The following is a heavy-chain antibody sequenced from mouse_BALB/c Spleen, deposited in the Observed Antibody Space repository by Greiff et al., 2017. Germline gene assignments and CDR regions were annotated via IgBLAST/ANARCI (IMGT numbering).Heavy chain of an antibody. D-gene: IGHD1-1*01. J-gene: IGHJ2*01. Sequence: EAQLQQSGAELVRSGASVKLSCTASGFNIKDYYMHWVKQRPEQGLEWIGWIDPENGDTEYAPKFQGKATMTADTSSNTAYLQLSSLTSEDTAVYYCNALLPLSDWGQGTTLTVSS. CDR1: GFNIKDYY. CDR3: NALLPLSD. V-gene: IGHV14-4*02. CDR2: IDPENGDT.